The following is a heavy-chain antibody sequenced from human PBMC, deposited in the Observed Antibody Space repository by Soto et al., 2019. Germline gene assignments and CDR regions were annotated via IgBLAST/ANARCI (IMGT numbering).Heavy chain of an antibody. CDR3: AKSARRSGRRYNWFDP. J-gene: IGHJ5*02. V-gene: IGHV3-23*01. CDR2: ISGSGGST. Sequence: PGGSLRLSCAASGFTFSSYAMSWVRQAPGKGLEWVSAISGSGGSTYYADSVKGRFTISRDNSKNTLHLQMNSLRAEDTAVYYCAKSARRSGRRYNWFDPWGQGTLVTVSS. CDR1: GFTFSSYA.